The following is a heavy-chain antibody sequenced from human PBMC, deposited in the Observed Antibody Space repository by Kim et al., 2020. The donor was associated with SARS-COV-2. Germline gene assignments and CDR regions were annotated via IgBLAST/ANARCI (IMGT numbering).Heavy chain of an antibody. CDR3: AKDGAFMVRGIPTGY. CDR1: GFTFSSYA. V-gene: IGHV3-23*01. D-gene: IGHD3-10*01. CDR2: ISGSGGST. J-gene: IGHJ4*02. Sequence: GGSLRLSCAASGFTFSSYAMSWVRQAPGKGLEWVSAISGSGGSTYYADSVKGRFTISRDNSKNTLYLQMNSLRAEDTAVYYCAKDGAFMVRGIPTGYWGQGTLVTVSS.